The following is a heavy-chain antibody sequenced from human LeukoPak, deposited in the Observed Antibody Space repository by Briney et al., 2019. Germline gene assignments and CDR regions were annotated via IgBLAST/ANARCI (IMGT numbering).Heavy chain of an antibody. J-gene: IGHJ3*02. Sequence: GGSLRLSCAASGFTFSSYSMNWVRQAPGKGREWVSSISSSSSYIYYADSVKGRFTISRDNAKNSLYLQMNSLRAEDTAVYYCARTSSSWYGGAFDIWGQGTMVTVSS. CDR1: GFTFSSYS. D-gene: IGHD6-13*01. V-gene: IGHV3-21*01. CDR3: ARTSSSWYGGAFDI. CDR2: ISSSSSYI.